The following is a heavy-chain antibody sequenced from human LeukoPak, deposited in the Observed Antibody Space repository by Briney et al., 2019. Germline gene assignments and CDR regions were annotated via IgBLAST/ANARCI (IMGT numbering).Heavy chain of an antibody. V-gene: IGHV4-59*01. CDR3: ARDRAVGVVPGLFDP. CDR2: IYYSGST. J-gene: IGHJ5*02. CDR1: GGSISSYY. Sequence: SETLSLTCTVSGGSISSYYWSWIRQPPGKGLEWIGYIYYSGSTNYNPSLKSRVTISVDTSKNQFSLKMSSVTAADTAVYYWARDRAVGVVPGLFDPWGQGTLVTVSS. D-gene: IGHD2-2*01.